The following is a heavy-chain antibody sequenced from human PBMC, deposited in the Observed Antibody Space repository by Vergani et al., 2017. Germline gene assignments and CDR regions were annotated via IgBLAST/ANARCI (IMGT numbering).Heavy chain of an antibody. Sequence: QITLKESGPTLVKPTQTLTLTCTFSGFSLSTSGVGVGWIRQPPGKALEWLALIYWDDDKRYSPSLKSRLTITKDTSKNQVVLTMTNMDPVDTATYYCAHKSSKQWLAKRHNWFDPWGQGTLVTVSS. V-gene: IGHV2-5*02. J-gene: IGHJ5*02. CDR3: AHKSSKQWLAKRHNWFDP. CDR1: GFSLSTSGVG. D-gene: IGHD6-19*01. CDR2: IYWDDDK.